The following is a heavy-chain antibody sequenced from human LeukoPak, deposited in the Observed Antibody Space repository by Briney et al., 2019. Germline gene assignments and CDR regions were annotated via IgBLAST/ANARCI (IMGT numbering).Heavy chain of an antibody. D-gene: IGHD3-22*01. J-gene: IGHJ5*02. CDR2: IKPDGSAQ. CDR1: GFTFSNSW. CDR3: ANGGTYSSGP. V-gene: IGHV3-7*01. Sequence: GGSLRLSCAASGFTFSNSWMSWVPQAPGKGLEWVATIKPDGSAQYYVDSVKGRFTISRDNAKNSSFLQINSLRAEDTAVYYCANGGTYSSGPWGQGTLVTVSS.